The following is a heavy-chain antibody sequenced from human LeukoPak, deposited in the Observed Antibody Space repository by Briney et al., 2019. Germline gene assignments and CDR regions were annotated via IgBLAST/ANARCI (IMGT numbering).Heavy chain of an antibody. CDR3: AKQLGYCSVGSCYFPY. V-gene: IGHV3-23*01. CDR2: ISTSGGAT. Sequence: GGSLRLSCAASGFTFTSYAMSWVRQTPGKGLEWVSAISTSGGATYYADSLKGRFTISRDNSKNTLFLQINSLRVEDAAIYYCAKQLGYCSVGSCYFPYWGQGTLVTVSS. J-gene: IGHJ4*02. D-gene: IGHD2-15*01. CDR1: GFTFTSYA.